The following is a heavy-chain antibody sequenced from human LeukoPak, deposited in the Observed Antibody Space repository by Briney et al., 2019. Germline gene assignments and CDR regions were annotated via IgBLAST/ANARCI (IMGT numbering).Heavy chain of an antibody. CDR1: GYTFTGYY. Sequence: ASVKVSCKASGYTFTGYYMHWVRQAPGQGLEWMGWISAYNGNTNYAQKLQGRVTMTTDTSTSTAYMELRSLRSDDTAVYYCAREWRWFGVWYYYGMDVWGQGTTVTVSS. CDR2: ISAYNGNT. V-gene: IGHV1-18*04. D-gene: IGHD3-10*01. CDR3: AREWRWFGVWYYYGMDV. J-gene: IGHJ6*02.